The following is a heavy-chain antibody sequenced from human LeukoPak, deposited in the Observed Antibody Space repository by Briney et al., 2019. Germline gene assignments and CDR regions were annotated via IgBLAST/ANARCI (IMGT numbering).Heavy chain of an antibody. CDR1: GFSFSTYG. CDR3: AGDTPPGGDYYFDY. V-gene: IGHV3-33*01. D-gene: IGHD3-16*01. J-gene: IGHJ4*02. CDR2: IWNAGTNT. Sequence: GSLRLSCAASGFSFSTYGMHWVRQAPGKGLEWVALIWNAGTNTYYADSVKGRFTISRDNSKNTLYLQMNSLRAEDTAVYYYAGDTPPGGDYYFDYWGQGTLVIVSS.